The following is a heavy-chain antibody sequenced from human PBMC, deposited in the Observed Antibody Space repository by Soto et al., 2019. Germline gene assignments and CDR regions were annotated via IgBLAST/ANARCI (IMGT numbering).Heavy chain of an antibody. Sequence: EVQLVESGGGLVQPGGSLRLSCAASGFTFRHYEMNWVRQAPGKGLEWISYIDRSVTTIHYADSVKGRFTISRDNAKNSMYLQMNSLRVDDTAVYYCVGDGDGGCCSSWFVPWGQGTLVTVSS. D-gene: IGHD2-15*01. J-gene: IGHJ5*02. CDR2: IDRSVTTI. CDR1: GFTFRHYE. V-gene: IGHV3-48*03. CDR3: VGDGDGGCCSSWFVP.